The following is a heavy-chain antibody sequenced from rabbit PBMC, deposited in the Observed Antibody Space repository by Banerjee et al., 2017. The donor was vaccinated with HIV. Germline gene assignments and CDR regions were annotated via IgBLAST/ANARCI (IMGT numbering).Heavy chain of an antibody. Sequence: QEQLVESGGGLVQPEGSLTLTCKASGSDISSNAMCWVRQAPGKGLEWIGIIYTGDGSTYYASWVNGRFTISSDNAQNTVDLQMNSLTAADTATYFCARAGYDNYGDYHNLWGQGTLVTVS. V-gene: IGHV1S47*01. J-gene: IGHJ4*01. D-gene: IGHD2-1*01. CDR2: IYTGDGST. CDR3: ARAGYDNYGDYHNL. CDR1: GSDISSNA.